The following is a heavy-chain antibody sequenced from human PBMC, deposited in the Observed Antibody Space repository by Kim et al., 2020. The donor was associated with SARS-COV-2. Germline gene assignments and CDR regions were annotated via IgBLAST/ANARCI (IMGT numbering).Heavy chain of an antibody. D-gene: IGHD6-13*01. CDR3: ATDQRGGSWHAFDY. V-gene: IGHV1-24*01. J-gene: IGHJ4*02. Sequence: AQKFQGRVTMTEDTSTDTAYMELSSLRSEDTAVYYCATDQRGGSWHAFDYWGQGTLVTVSS.